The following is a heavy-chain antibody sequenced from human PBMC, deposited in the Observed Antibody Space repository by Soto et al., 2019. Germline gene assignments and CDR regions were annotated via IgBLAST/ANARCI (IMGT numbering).Heavy chain of an antibody. CDR3: ARGIRNYYGTDV. V-gene: IGHV3-74*01. J-gene: IGHJ6*02. CDR1: GFIFNDYW. CDR2: VKTDGTTA. Sequence: EVQLVESGGGLIQPGGSLSLSCAASGFIFNDYWIHWVRQAPGKGLEWVSRVKTDGTTANYADFVKGRFTISRDNAKNPVYLQLSSLRAEDTAVYYCARGIRNYYGTDVWGQGTTVTVSS.